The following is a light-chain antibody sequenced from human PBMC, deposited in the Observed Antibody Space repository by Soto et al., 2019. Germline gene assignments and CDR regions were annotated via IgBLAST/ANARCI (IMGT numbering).Light chain of an antibody. V-gene: IGLV2-14*01. Sequence: VLTQPASVSGSPGQSITISCTGTSSDVGGYDYVSWYQLHPGKAPKLMAFEVSNRPSGVSYRFSGSKSGNTASLTISGLQAEDEADYFCSSYSISTAYLFGTGTKVTVL. CDR3: SSYSISTAYL. CDR2: EVS. CDR1: SSDVGGYDY. J-gene: IGLJ1*01.